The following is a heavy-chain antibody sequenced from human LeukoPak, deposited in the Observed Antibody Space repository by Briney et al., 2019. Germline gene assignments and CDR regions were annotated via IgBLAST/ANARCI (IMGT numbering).Heavy chain of an antibody. V-gene: IGHV1-2*02. J-gene: IGHJ4*02. Sequence: ASVKVSCKASGYTFTGYYMHWVRQAPGQGLEWLGWINPNSGGTNYAQKFQGRVTMTRDTSISTAYMELSRLRSDDTAVYYCARLIRGYSYAILPASFDYWGQGTLVTVSS. D-gene: IGHD5-18*01. CDR1: GYTFTGYY. CDR3: ARLIRGYSYAILPASFDY. CDR2: INPNSGGT.